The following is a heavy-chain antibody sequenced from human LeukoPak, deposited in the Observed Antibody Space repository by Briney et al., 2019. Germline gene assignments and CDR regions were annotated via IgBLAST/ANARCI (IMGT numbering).Heavy chain of an antibody. Sequence: GRSLRLSCEASGFIFSTYGMHWVRQAPGKGLEWLAVISSGGSSKYHVDSVKGRFTISRDNSKNTLYLEMDSVRLGDTAVYYCARDDIIVGATTLDYWGQGTLVTVSS. V-gene: IGHV3-30*03. CDR1: GFIFSTYG. CDR3: ARDDIIVGATTLDY. CDR2: ISSGGSSK. D-gene: IGHD1-26*01. J-gene: IGHJ4*02.